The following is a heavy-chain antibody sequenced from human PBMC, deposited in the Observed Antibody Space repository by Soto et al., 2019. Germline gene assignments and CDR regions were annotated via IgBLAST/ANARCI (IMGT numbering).Heavy chain of an antibody. D-gene: IGHD6-19*01. J-gene: IGHJ3*02. CDR1: GYSITSGYY. Sequence: SETLSLTRAVSGYSITSGYYWGWIRQPPGKGLEWIGKINHSGSNNYNPSLKSRVTISIDLPKRQVSLKLNSVTAADTAVYYCARGGSRDWQVAFDISGQGTMVTVSS. CDR2: INHSGSN. V-gene: IGHV4-38-2*01. CDR3: ARGGSRDWQVAFDI.